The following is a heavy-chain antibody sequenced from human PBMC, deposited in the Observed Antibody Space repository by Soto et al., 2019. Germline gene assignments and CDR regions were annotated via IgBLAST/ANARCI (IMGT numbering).Heavy chain of an antibody. CDR1: GGSISSYY. CDR2: IYYSGST. Sequence: SETLSLTCTVSGGSISSYYWSWIRQPPGKGLEWIGYIYYSGSTNYNPSLKSRVTISVDTSKNQFSLKLSSVTAADTAVYYCASYSGYDRRTFDYWGQGTLVTVSS. CDR3: ASYSGYDRRTFDY. D-gene: IGHD5-12*01. J-gene: IGHJ4*02. V-gene: IGHV4-59*08.